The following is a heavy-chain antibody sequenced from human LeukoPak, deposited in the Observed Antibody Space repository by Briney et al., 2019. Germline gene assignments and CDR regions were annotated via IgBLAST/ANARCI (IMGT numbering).Heavy chain of an antibody. CDR1: GYSIRTGYY. CDR3: ARSYFSVGAFDI. Sequence: SETLSLTCGVSGYSIRTGYYWGWVRQPPGKDLEWIGSVYHSGSTYYNPSLKSRVSILVDTSKNQFSLSLTSVTAADTAVYYCARSYFSVGAFDIWGQGTMVTVSS. V-gene: IGHV4-38-2*01. D-gene: IGHD2/OR15-2a*01. J-gene: IGHJ3*02. CDR2: VYHSGST.